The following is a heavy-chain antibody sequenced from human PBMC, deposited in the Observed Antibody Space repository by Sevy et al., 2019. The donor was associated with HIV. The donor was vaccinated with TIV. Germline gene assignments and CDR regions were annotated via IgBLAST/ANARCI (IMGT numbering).Heavy chain of an antibody. CDR1: GYSFASYG. J-gene: IGHJ5*02. CDR3: ARCLGGLRPWEYNWFDP. D-gene: IGHD1-26*01. CDR2: VTPYNGNK. Sequence: ASVKVSCKASGYSFASYGISWVRQAPGQGLEWMGWVTPYNGNKKYAEKLQGRVSMTTDISTSTGYMELRSLRSDDTAVYYCARCLGGLRPWEYNWFDPWGQGTLVTVSS. V-gene: IGHV1-18*01.